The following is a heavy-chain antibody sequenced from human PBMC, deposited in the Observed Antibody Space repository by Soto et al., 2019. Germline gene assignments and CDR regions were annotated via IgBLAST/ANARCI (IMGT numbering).Heavy chain of an antibody. J-gene: IGHJ4*02. D-gene: IGHD6-19*01. CDR3: VTSRAGDFDY. CDR2: ITVRGDGT. V-gene: IGHV3-23*01. Sequence: EVQLLESGGDLVQPGGSLRQSCAASGFAFSSSVMGWVRQAPGKGLEWVSTITVRGDGTFYADSVKGRFSISRDNSENTLSLQMNSLRPDDTATYYCVTSRAGDFDYWGQGTLVTVSS. CDR1: GFAFSSSV.